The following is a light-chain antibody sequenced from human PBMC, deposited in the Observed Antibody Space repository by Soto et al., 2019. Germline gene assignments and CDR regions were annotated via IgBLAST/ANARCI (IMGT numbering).Light chain of an antibody. V-gene: IGLV1-44*01. CDR1: SSNIGSNN. CDR2: DNN. Sequence: QSVLTQPPSASGTPGQRVTISCSGSSSNIGSNNVNWYQQVPGTAPKLLIYDNNQWPSGVPDRFSGSKSGTSASLAISGLQSEDEDDYYCAAWDDSLNGLVFGGGTKLTVL. J-gene: IGLJ2*01. CDR3: AAWDDSLNGLV.